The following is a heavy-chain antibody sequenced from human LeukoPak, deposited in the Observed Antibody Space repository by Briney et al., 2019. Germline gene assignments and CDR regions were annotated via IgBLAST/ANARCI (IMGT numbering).Heavy chain of an antibody. CDR3: AKDAAGTATPSLDI. J-gene: IGHJ3*02. Sequence: GGSLRLSCAASGFTFSSYGMHWVRQAPGKGLEWVAVISYDGSNKYYADSVKGRLTISRDNSKNTLYLQMNSLRAEDTAVYYCAKDAAGTATPSLDIWGQGTMVTVSS. CDR2: ISYDGSNK. D-gene: IGHD2-15*01. CDR1: GFTFSSYG. V-gene: IGHV3-30*18.